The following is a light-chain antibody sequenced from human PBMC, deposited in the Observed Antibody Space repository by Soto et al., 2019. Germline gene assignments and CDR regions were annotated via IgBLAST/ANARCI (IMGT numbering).Light chain of an antibody. J-gene: IGLJ2*01. CDR1: SSDVGGNSY. CDR3: SSYTGGSTL. V-gene: IGLV2-14*03. CDR2: DVD. Sequence: QSALTQPASVSGFPGQSITISCTGISSDVGGNSYVSWYQQHPGNAPKLLIYDVDNRPSGICNRCSASKSGNTASLTISRLQAEDEADYYCSSYTGGSTLFGGGTKLTV.